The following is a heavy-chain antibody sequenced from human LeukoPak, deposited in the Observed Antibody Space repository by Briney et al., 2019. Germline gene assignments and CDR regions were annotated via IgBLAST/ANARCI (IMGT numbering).Heavy chain of an antibody. V-gene: IGHV4-39*07. J-gene: IGHJ5*02. CDR2: IYYSGST. Sequence: PSETLSLTCTVSGGSISSSSYYWGWIRQPPGKGLEWIGSIYYSGSTYYNPSLKSRVTISVDTSKNQFSLKLSSVTAADTAVYYCARDHSGWYEDWFDPWGQGTLVTVSS. CDR3: ARDHSGWYEDWFDP. CDR1: GGSISSSSYY. D-gene: IGHD6-19*01.